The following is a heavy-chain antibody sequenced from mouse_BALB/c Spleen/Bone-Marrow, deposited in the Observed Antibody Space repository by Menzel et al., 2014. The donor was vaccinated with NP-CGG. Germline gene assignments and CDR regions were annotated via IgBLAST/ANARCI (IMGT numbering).Heavy chain of an antibody. CDR3: ARGAMITTGYFDY. CDR1: GISITTGNYR. V-gene: IGHV3-5*02. D-gene: IGHD2-4*01. J-gene: IGHJ2*01. CDR2: IYYSGTI. Sequence: EVQLQQSGPGLVKPSQTVSLTCTVTGISITTGNYRWSWIRQFPGDKLEWIGCIYYSGTITYNPSLTSRTTITRDTSXNQFFLEMNSLTSEDTATYYCARGAMITTGYFDYWGQGTTLTVSS.